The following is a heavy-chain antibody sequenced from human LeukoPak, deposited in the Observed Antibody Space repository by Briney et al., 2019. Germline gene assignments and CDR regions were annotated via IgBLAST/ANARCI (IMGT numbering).Heavy chain of an antibody. CDR2: IYYSGST. J-gene: IGHJ4*02. V-gene: IGHV4-39*01. D-gene: IGHD1-26*01. CDR3: ARRVWSVGATTKGLFDY. CDR1: GGSMSSSSYY. Sequence: AETLSLTCTVSGGSMSSSSYYWGWIRQPPGKGLEWIGSIYYSGSTYYNPSLKSRLPISVDTSNNLFSLKLSSVTAADRAVYYCARRVWSVGATTKGLFDYWGQGTLVTVSA.